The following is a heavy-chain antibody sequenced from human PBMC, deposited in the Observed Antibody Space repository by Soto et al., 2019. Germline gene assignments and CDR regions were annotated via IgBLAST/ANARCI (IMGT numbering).Heavy chain of an antibody. D-gene: IGHD3-22*01. J-gene: IGHJ4*02. CDR2: INAGNGNT. V-gene: IGHV1-3*01. CDR1: GYTFTSYA. Sequence: GASVEVSCKASGYTFTSYARQWVRQAPGQRLEWMGWINAGNGNTKYSQKFQGRVTITRDTSASTAYMELSSLRSEDTAVYYCAREFYYDSSGVFDYWGQGTLVTVSS. CDR3: AREFYYDSSGVFDY.